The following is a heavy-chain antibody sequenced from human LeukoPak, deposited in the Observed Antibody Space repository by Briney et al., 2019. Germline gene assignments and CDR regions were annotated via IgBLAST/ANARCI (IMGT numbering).Heavy chain of an antibody. V-gene: IGHV2-5*02. CDR1: GASITSYYWT. D-gene: IGHD3-10*01. CDR2: ICWDDDT. J-gene: IGHJ3*02. Sequence: TLSLTCSVSGASITSYYWTWIRQSPGKALEWLALICWDDDTRYSPSLKSRLTITKDTSKNQVVLTMTNMDPVDTATYYCAHTRGSGNDAFDIWGQGTMVTVSS. CDR3: AHTRGSGNDAFDI.